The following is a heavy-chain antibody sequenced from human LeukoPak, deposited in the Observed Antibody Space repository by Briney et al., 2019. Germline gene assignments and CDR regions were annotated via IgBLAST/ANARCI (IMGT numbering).Heavy chain of an antibody. CDR1: GFTFSSYE. V-gene: IGHV3-48*03. CDR2: ISSNGYTI. J-gene: IGHJ4*02. CDR3: ARDLYGSGSSFDH. Sequence: GGSLRLSCAASGFTFSSYEMNWVRQAPGKGLEWVSYISSNGYTIYYADSVKGRFTISRDNAKNSLYLQMNSLRAEDTAVYYCARDLYGSGSSFDHWGQGTLVTVSS. D-gene: IGHD3-10*01.